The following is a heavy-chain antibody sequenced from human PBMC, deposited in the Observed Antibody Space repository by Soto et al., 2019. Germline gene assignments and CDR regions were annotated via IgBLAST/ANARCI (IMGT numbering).Heavy chain of an antibody. D-gene: IGHD2-2*01. CDR2: ISYDGSNK. J-gene: IGHJ6*02. Sequence: QVQLVESGGGVVQPGRSLRLSCAASGFTFSSYGMHWVRQAPGKGLEWVAVISYDGSNKYYADSVKGRFTISRDNSKNTLYLKMNSLRAEDTAVYYCAKGPAIVLVPAAMNSYYGMDVWGQGTTVTVSS. CDR3: AKGPAIVLVPAAMNSYYGMDV. V-gene: IGHV3-30*18. CDR1: GFTFSSYG.